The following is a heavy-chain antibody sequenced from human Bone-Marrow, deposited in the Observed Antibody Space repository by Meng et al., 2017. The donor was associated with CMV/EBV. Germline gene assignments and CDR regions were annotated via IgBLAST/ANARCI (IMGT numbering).Heavy chain of an antibody. CDR3: ARAGSWVRTFDS. V-gene: IGHV4-39*07. J-gene: IGHJ4*02. Sequence: VSGGSISSSSYYWGWIRQPPGKGLEWIGNIYYGGSTYYNPSLRSRLTISLDTSKNQSSLELTSVTAADTAVYYCARAGSWVRTFDSWGQGTLVTVSS. D-gene: IGHD3-10*01. CDR2: IYYGGST. CDR1: GGSISSSSYY.